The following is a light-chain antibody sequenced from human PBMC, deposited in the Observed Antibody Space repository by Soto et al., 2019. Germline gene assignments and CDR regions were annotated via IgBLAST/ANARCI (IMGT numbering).Light chain of an antibody. CDR1: QSVSSN. CDR3: QQLSSYPST. Sequence: EIVMTQSPATLSVSPGERATLSCRASQSVSSNLAWYQQKPGQAPRLLVYGASTRATGIPARFSGSGSGTDFTLTISSLQPEDFATYYCQQLSSYPSTFGGGTKVDIK. J-gene: IGKJ4*01. CDR2: GAS. V-gene: IGKV3-15*01.